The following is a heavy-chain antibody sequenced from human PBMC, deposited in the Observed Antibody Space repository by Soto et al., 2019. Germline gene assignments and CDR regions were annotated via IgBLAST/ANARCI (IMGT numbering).Heavy chain of an antibody. J-gene: IGHJ4*02. D-gene: IGHD1-26*01. Sequence: EVQLLESGGGLVQPGGSLRLSCAASGFTFSSYAMSWVRQAPGKGLEWVSAISGSGGSTYYADSVKGPFTISRDNSKNTLYLQMNSLRAEDTAVYYCAKRRPSGSYSEGFIDYWGQGTLVTVSS. CDR3: AKRRPSGSYSEGFIDY. CDR1: GFTFSSYA. V-gene: IGHV3-23*01. CDR2: ISGSGGST.